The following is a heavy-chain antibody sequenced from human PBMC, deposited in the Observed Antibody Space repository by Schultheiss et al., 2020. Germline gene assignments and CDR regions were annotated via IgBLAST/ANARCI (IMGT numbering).Heavy chain of an antibody. V-gene: IGHV4-39*02. CDR2: IYYSGST. J-gene: IGHJ4*02. D-gene: IGHD3-22*01. CDR3: ARDSDGYWGY. Sequence: GSLRLSCTVSGGSISSSSYYWGWIRQPPGKGLEWIGSIYYSGSTYYNPSLKSRVTISVDTSKNQFSLKLSSVTAADTAVYYCARDSDGYWGYWGQGTLVTVSS. CDR1: GGSISSSSYY.